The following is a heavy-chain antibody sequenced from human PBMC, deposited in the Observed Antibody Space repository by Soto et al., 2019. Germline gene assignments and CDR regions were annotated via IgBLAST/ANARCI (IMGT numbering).Heavy chain of an antibody. CDR1: GYTFTCYY. CDR2: INPSGGST. Sequence: ASVKVSCKASGYTFTCYYMHWARQSPGQGLEWMGIINPSGGSTRYALKLRGRDTMTINRSTSTVYMELNGLRSEDTAMYYCARGIFGKKRHFDPWGQGTLVTVSS. V-gene: IGHV1-46*03. D-gene: IGHD3-9*01. CDR3: ARGIFGKKRHFDP. J-gene: IGHJ5*02.